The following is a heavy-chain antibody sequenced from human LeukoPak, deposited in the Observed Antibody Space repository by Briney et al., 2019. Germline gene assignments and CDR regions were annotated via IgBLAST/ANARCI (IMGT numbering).Heavy chain of an antibody. CDR3: ARDGPTSCGMDV. CDR2: ISGDGGRP. Sequence: GRSLRLSCAVSGFTFDDYAMRWVRQAPGKWLEWVYPISGDGGRPNYTDSVQGRFTISRDNSKNSLYLQMNSLRTEDTALYYCARDGPTSCGMDVWGQGTTVTVSS. J-gene: IGHJ6*02. V-gene: IGHV3-43*02. CDR1: GFTFDDYA.